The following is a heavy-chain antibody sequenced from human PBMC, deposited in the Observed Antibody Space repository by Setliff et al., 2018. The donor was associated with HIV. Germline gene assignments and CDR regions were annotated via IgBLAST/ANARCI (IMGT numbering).Heavy chain of an antibody. CDR3: ARDNLYYNLYDGSPVYGMDV. Sequence: PGGSLRLSCAASGFTFRNYKFNWVRQAPGRGLEWVSSISIGSGAAIDYADSVQGRFTISRDNSKNSLYLQMNGLRVEDTGVYYCARDNLYYNLYDGSPVYGMDVWGQGTTVTVSS. V-gene: IGHV3-21*01. CDR1: GFTFRNYK. CDR2: ISIGSGAAI. D-gene: IGHD3-3*01. J-gene: IGHJ6*02.